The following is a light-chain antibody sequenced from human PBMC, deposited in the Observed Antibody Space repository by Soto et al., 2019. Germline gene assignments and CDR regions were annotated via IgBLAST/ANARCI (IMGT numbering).Light chain of an antibody. V-gene: IGKV1-12*01. J-gene: IGKJ5*01. CDR1: QGINTW. Sequence: DIQMTQSPSFVSASVGDRVTITCRASQGINTWLAWYQQKPGKVPKLLIYAASSLQSGVPSRFSGSGSGADFTLTISNLQPEDFATYFCQQADSFPLPFGQGTRLEIK. CDR3: QQADSFPLP. CDR2: AAS.